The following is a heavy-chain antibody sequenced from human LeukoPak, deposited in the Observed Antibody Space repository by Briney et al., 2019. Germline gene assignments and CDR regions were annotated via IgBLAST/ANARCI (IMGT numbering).Heavy chain of an antibody. Sequence: ASMKVSCKASGYTFTSYGISWVRQAPGQGLEWMGWISAYNGNTNYAQKLQGRVTMTTDTSTSTAYMELRSLRSDDTAVYYCARSGSGSYFRYYYMDVWGKGTTVTVSS. D-gene: IGHD1-26*01. CDR1: GYTFTSYG. J-gene: IGHJ6*03. V-gene: IGHV1-18*01. CDR2: ISAYNGNT. CDR3: ARSGSGSYFRYYYMDV.